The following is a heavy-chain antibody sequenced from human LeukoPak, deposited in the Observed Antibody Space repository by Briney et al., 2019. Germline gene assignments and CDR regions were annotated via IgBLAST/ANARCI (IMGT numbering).Heavy chain of an antibody. CDR1: GFNFGNYV. D-gene: IGHD3-22*01. V-gene: IGHV3-23*01. CDR2: LSSSGDTT. Sequence: GGSLRLSCASSGFNFGNYVMTWVRQAPGKGLEWISSLSSSGDTTYYADSVKGRFAISRDNSKNTLYLQMNSLRAEDTAVYYCARDLYYDVGGSFDYWGQGTLVTVSS. CDR3: ARDLYYDVGGSFDY. J-gene: IGHJ4*02.